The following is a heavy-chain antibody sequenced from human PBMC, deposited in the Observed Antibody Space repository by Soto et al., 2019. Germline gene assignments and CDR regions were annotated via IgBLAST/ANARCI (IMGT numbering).Heavy chain of an antibody. V-gene: IGHV3-23*01. Sequence: GGSLRLSCAASGFTFSSYAMSWVRQAPGKGLEWVSAISGSGGSTYYADSVKGRFTISRDNSKNTLYLQMNSLRAEDTAVYYCAKGMGYSYGLYYYGMDVWGQGTRVTVSS. CDR3: AKGMGYSYGLYYYGMDV. CDR2: ISGSGGST. CDR1: GFTFSSYA. J-gene: IGHJ6*02. D-gene: IGHD5-18*01.